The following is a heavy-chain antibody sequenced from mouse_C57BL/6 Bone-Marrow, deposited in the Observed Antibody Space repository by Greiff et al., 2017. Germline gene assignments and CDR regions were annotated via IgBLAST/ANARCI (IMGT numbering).Heavy chain of an antibody. CDR3: AKTAQAWEFAY. J-gene: IGHJ3*01. Sequence: QVQLQQPGAELVLPGASVKLSCKASGYTFTSYWMHWVKQRPGQGLEWIGEIDPSDSYPNYNQKFMGKSTLTVDESSSTAYMQLSSLTSEDSAVYYCAKTAQAWEFAYWGQGTLVTVSA. V-gene: IGHV1-69*01. D-gene: IGHD3-2*02. CDR1: GYTFTSYW. CDR2: IDPSDSYP.